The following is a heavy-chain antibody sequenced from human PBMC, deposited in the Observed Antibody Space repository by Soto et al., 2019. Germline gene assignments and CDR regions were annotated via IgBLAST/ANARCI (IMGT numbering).Heavy chain of an antibody. V-gene: IGHV3-74*01. CDR3: TGAPDCGGVTCRSCHRYYGLDA. Sequence: PGGSLRLSCAASEFTFGNYWMHWVRQSPGKGLVWVSRINPDGSNTDYADSVMGRFTVSRDNAKKTVYLQMNSLRGEDTAVYYCTGAPDCGGVTCRSCHRYYGLDARGQGITVTVSS. CDR1: EFTFGNYW. CDR2: INPDGSNT. D-gene: IGHD2-21*01. J-gene: IGHJ6*02.